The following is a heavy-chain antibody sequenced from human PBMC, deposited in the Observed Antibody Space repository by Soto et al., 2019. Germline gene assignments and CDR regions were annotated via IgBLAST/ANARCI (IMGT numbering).Heavy chain of an antibody. D-gene: IGHD3-22*01. CDR1: GFTFSSYA. J-gene: IGHJ4*02. CDR2: ISGSGGST. V-gene: IGHV3-23*01. CDR3: AKGSADSSGYYQHGNFDY. Sequence: GVLRLSCAASGFTFSSYAMSWVRQAPGKGLEWVSAISGSGGSTYYADSVKGRFTISRDNSKNTLYLQMNSLRAEDTAVYYCAKGSADSSGYYQHGNFDYWGQGTLVTVSS.